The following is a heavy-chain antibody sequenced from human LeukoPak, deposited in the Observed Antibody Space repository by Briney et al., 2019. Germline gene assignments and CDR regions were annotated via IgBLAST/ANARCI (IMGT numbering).Heavy chain of an antibody. CDR2: ISGSGGST. CDR1: GFTFSSYA. D-gene: IGHD3-3*01. J-gene: IGHJ4*02. V-gene: IGHV3-23*01. CDR3: AKGGGGFWSGYYFDY. Sequence: PGGSLRLSCAASGFTFSSYAMSWVRQAPGKGLGWVSAISGSGGSTYYADSVKGRFTISRDNSKNTLYLQMNSLRAEDTAVYYCAKGGGGFWSGYYFDYWGQGTLVTVSS.